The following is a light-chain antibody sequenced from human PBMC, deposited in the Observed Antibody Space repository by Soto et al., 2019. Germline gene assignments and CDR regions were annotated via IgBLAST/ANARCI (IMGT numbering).Light chain of an antibody. CDR1: QSVSSY. CDR3: XXXXXXXXIX. Sequence: EIVVTQSPATLSLSPGERATLSCRASQSVSSYLAWYQQKPGQAPRLLIYDASNRATGIPARFSGSGSGTDFTLTISSLEPEDFAVYXXXXXXXXXXIXFGQGTRLEIK. V-gene: IGKV3-11*01. CDR2: DAS. J-gene: IGKJ5*01.